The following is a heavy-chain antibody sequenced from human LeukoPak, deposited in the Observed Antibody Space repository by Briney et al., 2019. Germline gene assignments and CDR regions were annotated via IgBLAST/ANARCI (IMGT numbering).Heavy chain of an antibody. D-gene: IGHD3-16*01. J-gene: IGHJ4*02. CDR2: INHSGST. Sequence: SETLSLTCAVYGGSFSSYYWGWIRQPPGKGLEWIGEINHSGSTNYNPSLKSRVTVSVDTSKNQFSLKLSSVTAADTAVYYCARGFSWAFRGFDYWGQGTLVTVSS. V-gene: IGHV4-34*01. CDR1: GGSFSSYY. CDR3: ARGFSWAFRGFDY.